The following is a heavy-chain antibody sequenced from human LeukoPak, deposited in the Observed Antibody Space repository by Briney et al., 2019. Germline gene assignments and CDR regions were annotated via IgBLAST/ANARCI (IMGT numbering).Heavy chain of an antibody. V-gene: IGHV4-38-2*01. J-gene: IGHJ3*02. CDR2: IYHSGST. Sequence: SETLSLTCAVSGYSISSGYYWGWIRQPPGKGLEWIGSIYHSGSTYYNPSLKSRVTISVDTSKNQFSLKLSSVTAADTAVCYCARGKWELLNAFDIWGQGTMVTVSS. CDR1: GYSISSGYY. CDR3: ARGKWELLNAFDI. D-gene: IGHD1-26*01.